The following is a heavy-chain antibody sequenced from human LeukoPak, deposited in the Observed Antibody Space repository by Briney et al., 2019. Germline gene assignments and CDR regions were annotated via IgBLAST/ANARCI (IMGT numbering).Heavy chain of an antibody. CDR2: MNPNSGNT. V-gene: IGHV1-8*01. Sequence: ASVKVLCRASGYTFTSYDINGVREATGQGREWRGWMNPNSGNTGYAQKFQGRVTMTRNTSISTAYMELSSLRSEDTAVYYCATAYDSSVNDAFDIWGQGTMVTVSS. CDR3: ATAYDSSVNDAFDI. J-gene: IGHJ3*02. D-gene: IGHD3-22*01. CDR1: GYTFTSYD.